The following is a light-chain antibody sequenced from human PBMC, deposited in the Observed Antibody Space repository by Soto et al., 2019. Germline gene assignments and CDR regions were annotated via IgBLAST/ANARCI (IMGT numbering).Light chain of an antibody. J-gene: IGLJ2*01. CDR3: SSYTISTTRV. CDR2: EVS. CDR1: SSDVGYYNY. Sequence: QSVLTQPASVSGSPGQSITISCTGTSSDVGYYNYVSWYQQHPGKAPKLIIFEVSNRPSGVSTRFSGSKSGNTASLTISGLRAEDEADYHCSSYTISTTRVFGGGTKLTGL. V-gene: IGLV2-14*01.